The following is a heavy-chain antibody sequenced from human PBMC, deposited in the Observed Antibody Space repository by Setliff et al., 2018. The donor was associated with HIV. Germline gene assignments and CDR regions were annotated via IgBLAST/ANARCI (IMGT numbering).Heavy chain of an antibody. CDR3: ARIRAGALLNAFDI. CDR1: GYTFTDYY. J-gene: IGHJ3*02. D-gene: IGHD1-26*01. Sequence: ASVKVSCKASGYTFTDYYIHWVRQAPGQGLEWMGWISAYSDNTYYAQSLQGRVTMTTDTTSSTSYMELRSLRSDDTAMYYCARIRAGALLNAFDIWGQGTMVT. CDR2: ISAYSDNT. V-gene: IGHV1-18*04.